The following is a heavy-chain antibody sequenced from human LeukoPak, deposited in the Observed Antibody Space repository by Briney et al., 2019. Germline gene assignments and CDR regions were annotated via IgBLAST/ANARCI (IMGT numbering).Heavy chain of an antibody. CDR1: GYTFTGYY. Sequence: GASVKVSCKASGYTFTGYYLHWVRQAPGQGLEWMGGIIPIFGTANYAQKFQGRVTIIADESTSTAYMELSSLRSEDTAVYYCARAPRGFTQWLPYYYYYMDVWGKGTTVTVSS. V-gene: IGHV1-69*13. CDR2: IIPIFGTA. D-gene: IGHD5-24*01. CDR3: ARAPRGFTQWLPYYYYYMDV. J-gene: IGHJ6*03.